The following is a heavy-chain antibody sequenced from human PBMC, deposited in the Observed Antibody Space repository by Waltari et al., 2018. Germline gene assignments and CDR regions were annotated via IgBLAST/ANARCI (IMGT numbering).Heavy chain of an antibody. D-gene: IGHD4-17*01. CDR3: ARLYHYGEFPFDY. CDR2: IKQDGSEK. CDR1: GFTFSSYW. Sequence: EVQLVESGGGLVQPGGSLRLSCAASGFTFSSYWMSWVRQAPGKGLEWVANIKQDGSEKYYVDSVKGRFTISRDNAKNSLYLQMNSLRAEDTAVYYCARLYHYGEFPFDYWGQGTLVTVSS. V-gene: IGHV3-7*01. J-gene: IGHJ4*02.